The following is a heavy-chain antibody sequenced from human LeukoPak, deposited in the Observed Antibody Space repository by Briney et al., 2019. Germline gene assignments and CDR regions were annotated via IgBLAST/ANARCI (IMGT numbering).Heavy chain of an antibody. CDR1: GYGFTTFW. Sequence: GESLKIFSKGSGYGFTTFWISWLRQMPGKGLEWMGMIDPSDSNTNYSPSFQGHVTISADRSISTAFLQWSSLKASDSAMYYCARHFYDTNPSDYWGQGTLVTVAS. V-gene: IGHV5-10-1*01. CDR2: IDPSDSNT. J-gene: IGHJ4*02. CDR3: ARHFYDTNPSDY. D-gene: IGHD3-22*01.